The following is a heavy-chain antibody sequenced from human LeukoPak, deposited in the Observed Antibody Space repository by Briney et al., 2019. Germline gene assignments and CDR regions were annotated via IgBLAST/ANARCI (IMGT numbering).Heavy chain of an antibody. J-gene: IGHJ4*02. V-gene: IGHV3-23*01. CDR1: GFTFSTYA. Sequence: GGSLRLSCAASGFTFSTYAMSWVHQAPGKGLEWVSGISGSGGSTYYADSVKGRFTISRDNSKNTLFLQMNSLSAEDTAVYYCAKGFSTHYEYWGQGTLVTVSS. D-gene: IGHD5/OR15-5a*01. CDR3: AKGFSTHYEY. CDR2: ISGSGGST.